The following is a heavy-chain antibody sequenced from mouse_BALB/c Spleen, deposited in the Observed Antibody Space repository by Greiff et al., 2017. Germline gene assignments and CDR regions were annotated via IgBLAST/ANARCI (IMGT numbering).Heavy chain of an antibody. CDR1: GFNIKDTY. CDR3: ARGNSFEY. V-gene: IGHV14-3*02. Sequence: EVKLMESGAELVKPGASVKLSCTASGFNIKDTYVHWVKQRPEQGLEWIGRIDPANVNTKYDPKFQGKATITAATSSKTAYLQLSSLTSEDTAVYYCARGNSFEYWGKGTTLTVSS. J-gene: IGHJ2*01. CDR2: IDPANVNT.